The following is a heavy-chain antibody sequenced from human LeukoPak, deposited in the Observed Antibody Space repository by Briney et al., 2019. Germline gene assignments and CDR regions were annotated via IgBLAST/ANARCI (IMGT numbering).Heavy chain of an antibody. CDR2: IYYGGST. V-gene: IGHV4-59*08. CDR3: ARRAVAGAPYFDY. Sequence: SETLSLTCAVYGGSFSGYYWSWIRQPPGKGLEWIGYIYYGGSTSYNPSLKSRVTISVDTSKNQFSLKLSSVTAADTAVYYCARRAVAGAPYFDYWGQGALVTVSS. D-gene: IGHD6-19*01. J-gene: IGHJ4*02. CDR1: GGSFSGYY.